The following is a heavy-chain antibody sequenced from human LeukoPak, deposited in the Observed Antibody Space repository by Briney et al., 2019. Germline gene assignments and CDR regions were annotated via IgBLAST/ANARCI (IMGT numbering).Heavy chain of an antibody. J-gene: IGHJ4*02. CDR3: ARGGGWGYYDSSGYYLNY. D-gene: IGHD3-22*01. CDR1: GGSISSGSYY. V-gene: IGHV4-61*02. CDR2: IYISGST. Sequence: SETLSLTCTVSGGSISSGSYYWSWIRQPAGKGLEWIGRIYISGSTNYNPSLKSRVTISVDTSKNQFSLKLSSVTAADTAVYYCARGGGWGYYDSSGYYLNYWGQGTLVTVSS.